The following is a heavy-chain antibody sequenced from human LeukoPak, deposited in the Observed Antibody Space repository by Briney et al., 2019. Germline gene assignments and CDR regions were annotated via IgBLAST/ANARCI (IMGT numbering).Heavy chain of an antibody. V-gene: IGHV7-4-1*02. Sequence: ASVKVSCKASGYTFTSYAMNWARQAPGQGLEWMGWINTNTENPTYAQGFTGRYVFSLDTSVSTAYLQISGLKADDTAVYYCGRDPKLGIRGYTYGYIDYWGQGTLVTVSS. D-gene: IGHD5-18*01. CDR2: INTNTENP. CDR3: GRDPKLGIRGYTYGYIDY. CDR1: GYTFTSYA. J-gene: IGHJ4*02.